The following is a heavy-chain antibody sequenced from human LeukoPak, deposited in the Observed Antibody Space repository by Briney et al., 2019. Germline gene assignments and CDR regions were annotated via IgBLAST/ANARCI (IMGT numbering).Heavy chain of an antibody. CDR3: ARGLPYSSSWYVFGRNWFDP. J-gene: IGHJ5*02. Sequence: SETLSLTRAVYGGSFSGYYWSWIRQPPGKGLEWIGEINHSGSTNYNPSLKSRVTISVDTSKNQFSLKLSSVTAADTAVYYCARGLPYSSSWYVFGRNWFDPWGQGTLVTVFS. CDR1: GGSFSGYY. D-gene: IGHD6-13*01. V-gene: IGHV4-34*01. CDR2: INHSGST.